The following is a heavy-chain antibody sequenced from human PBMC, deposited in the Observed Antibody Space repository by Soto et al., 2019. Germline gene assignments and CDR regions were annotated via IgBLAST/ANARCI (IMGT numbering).Heavy chain of an antibody. CDR1: GFTVGGDY. V-gene: IGHV3-53*01. CDR3: ARVLLRGGLDV. Sequence: QLVESGGGLIQPGGSLRLSCAASGFTVGGDYISWVRQAPGKGLEWVSIMYTDGVTFYADSVRGRFTSSRDDSKNTLYLQMSSLRAEDTAVYYCARVLLRGGLDVWGQGTTVTVSS. CDR2: MYTDGVT. D-gene: IGHD1-26*01. J-gene: IGHJ6*02.